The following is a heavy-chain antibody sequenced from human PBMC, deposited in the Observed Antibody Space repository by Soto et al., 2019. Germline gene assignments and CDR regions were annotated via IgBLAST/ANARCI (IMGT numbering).Heavy chain of an antibody. CDR2: VIEDGSEK. J-gene: IGHJ4*02. D-gene: IGHD3-16*01. V-gene: IGHV3-7*05. CDR1: GFTFGSYS. CDR3: VRMGVYY. Sequence: EVQLVESGGGLVQPGGYLTLSCAASGFTFGSYSMGWVRQAPGRGLEWVATVIEDGSEKYHMDSVKGRFSISRDNARNSVYLQMSSMRVEDSGVYCFVRMGVYYWGQGSLVTVSS.